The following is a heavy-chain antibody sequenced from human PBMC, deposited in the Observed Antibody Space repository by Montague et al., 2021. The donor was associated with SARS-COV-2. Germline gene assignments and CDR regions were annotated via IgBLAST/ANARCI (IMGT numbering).Heavy chain of an antibody. CDR1: GGSISSYY. D-gene: IGHD3-10*01. Sequence: SETLSLTCTVSGGSISSYYWSWIRQPAGKGLEWIGRIYYSGSTNYNPSLKSRVTTSVDTSKDQFSLKLSSVTAADTALYYCARDRTGAYAYGSGTFTGGGCGVDVWGQGTMVTVSS. V-gene: IGHV4-4*07. CDR3: ARDRTGAYAYGSGTFTGGGCGVDV. CDR2: IYYSGST. J-gene: IGHJ6*02.